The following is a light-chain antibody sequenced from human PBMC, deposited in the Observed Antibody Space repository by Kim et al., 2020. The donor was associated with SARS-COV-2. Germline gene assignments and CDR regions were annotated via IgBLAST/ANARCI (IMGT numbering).Light chain of an antibody. J-gene: IGKJ1*01. Sequence: WSPGEGATLSGGPGQVGGTSLSWYHQKPGPAPPLLIYAAFTRATGTSARCSGSGSVTDFTLTISSLEPVDFAVYYCQQRGKWPLTFGQGTKVDIK. CDR2: AAF. CDR1: QVGGTS. V-gene: IGKV3-11*01. CDR3: QQRGKWPLT.